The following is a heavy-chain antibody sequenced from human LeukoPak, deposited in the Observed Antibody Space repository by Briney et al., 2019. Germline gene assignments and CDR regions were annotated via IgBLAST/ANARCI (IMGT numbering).Heavy chain of an antibody. CDR1: GFTFSSYA. CDR2: ISYDGSNK. D-gene: IGHD3-10*01. Sequence: GGSLRLSCAASGFTFSSYAMHWVRQAPGKGLEWVAVISYDGSNKHYADSVKGRFTISRDNSKNTLHLQMNSLRAEDTAVYYCARDSLGDPTYYFDYWGQGTLVTVSS. J-gene: IGHJ4*02. V-gene: IGHV3-30-3*01. CDR3: ARDSLGDPTYYFDY.